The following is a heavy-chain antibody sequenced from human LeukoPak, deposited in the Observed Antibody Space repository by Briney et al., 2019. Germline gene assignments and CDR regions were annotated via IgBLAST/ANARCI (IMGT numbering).Heavy chain of an antibody. CDR1: GFTFSSYS. Sequence: GGSLRLSCAASGFTFSSYSMNWVRQAPGKGLEWVSSISSSSSYIYYADSVKGRFTISRDNSKNTLYLQMNSLRAEDTAVYYCALNGREVPSGAFDIWGQGTMVTVPS. V-gene: IGHV3-21*04. CDR2: ISSSSSYI. CDR3: ALNGREVPSGAFDI. D-gene: IGHD3-16*02. J-gene: IGHJ3*02.